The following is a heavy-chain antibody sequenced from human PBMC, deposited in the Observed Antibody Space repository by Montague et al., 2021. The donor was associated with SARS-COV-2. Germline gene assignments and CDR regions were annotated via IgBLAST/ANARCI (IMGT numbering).Heavy chain of an antibody. Sequence: QSGAEVKKPGESLRISCKGSGYSFTSYWISWVRQMPGKGLEWMGRIDPSDSYTNYSPSFQGHVTISADKSISTAYLQWSSLKASDTAMYHCARHLYGSGSYLSWFDPWGQGTLVTVSS. V-gene: IGHV5-10-1*01. CDR3: ARHLYGSGSYLSWFDP. J-gene: IGHJ5*02. D-gene: IGHD3-10*01. CDR2: IDPSDSYT. CDR1: GYSFTSYW.